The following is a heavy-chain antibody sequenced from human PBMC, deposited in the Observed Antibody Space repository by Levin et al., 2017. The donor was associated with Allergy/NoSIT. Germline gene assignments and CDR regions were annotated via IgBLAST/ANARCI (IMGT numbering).Heavy chain of an antibody. CDR2: INPSGGST. V-gene: IGHV1-46*01. CDR3: ARDSDYDFWSGTESGHYFDY. D-gene: IGHD3-3*01. CDR1: GYTFTSYY. Sequence: ASVKVSCKASGYTFTSYYMHWVRQAPGQGLEWMGIINPSGGSTSYAQKFQGRVTMTRDTSTSTVYMELSSLRSEDTAVYYCARDSDYDFWSGTESGHYFDYWGQGTLVTVSS. J-gene: IGHJ4*02.